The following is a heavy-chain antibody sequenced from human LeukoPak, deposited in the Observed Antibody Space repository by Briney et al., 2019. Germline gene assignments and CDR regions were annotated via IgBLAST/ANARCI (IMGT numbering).Heavy chain of an antibody. D-gene: IGHD5-12*01. Sequence: ASVKVSCKASGYTFINYYMHWVRQAPGQGLEWMGIINPSGGTTIYAQKFQGRVTMTRDMSTSTAYMELSSLRSEDTAVYYCARDHIVATISSNWFDPWGQGTLVTVSS. CDR2: INPSGGTT. J-gene: IGHJ5*02. CDR1: GYTFINYY. CDR3: ARDHIVATISSNWFDP. V-gene: IGHV1-46*01.